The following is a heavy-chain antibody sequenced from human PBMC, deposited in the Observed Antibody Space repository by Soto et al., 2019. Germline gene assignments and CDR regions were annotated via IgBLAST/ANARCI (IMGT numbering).Heavy chain of an antibody. J-gene: IGHJ4*02. D-gene: IGHD3-22*01. Sequence: CLGLSCAAYGITVSSYAMRWVHQAPGKGLEWVSAISGSGGSTYYADSATGRFTISRDNSKHTLYLQMNGLRAEDTAVYYCGKTLYNYDSSGSRWGQETLVPVP. V-gene: IGHV3-23*01. CDR1: GITVSSYA. CDR2: ISGSGGST. CDR3: GKTLYNYDSSGSR.